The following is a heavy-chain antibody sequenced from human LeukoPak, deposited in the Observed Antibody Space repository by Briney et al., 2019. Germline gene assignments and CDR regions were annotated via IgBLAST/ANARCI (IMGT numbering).Heavy chain of an antibody. Sequence: GASVKVSCKASGGTXSSYAISWVRQAPGQGLEWMGRIIPILGIANYAQKFQGRVTITADKSTSTAYMELSSLRSEDTAVYYCARVSSGSYSSWGQGTLVTVSS. J-gene: IGHJ4*02. D-gene: IGHD1-26*01. CDR3: ARVSSGSYSS. V-gene: IGHV1-69*04. CDR1: GGTXSSYA. CDR2: IIPILGIA.